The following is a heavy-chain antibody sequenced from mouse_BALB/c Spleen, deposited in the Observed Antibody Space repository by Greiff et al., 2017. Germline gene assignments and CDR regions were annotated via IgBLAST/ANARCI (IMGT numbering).Heavy chain of an antibody. Sequence: EVKLMESGGGLVQPGGSRKLSCAASGFTFSSFGMHWVRQAPEKGLEWVAYISSGSSTIYYADTVKGRFTISRDNPKNTLFLQMTSLRSEDTAMYYCARSLMITNAMDYWGQGTSVTVSS. D-gene: IGHD2-4*01. CDR3: ARSLMITNAMDY. J-gene: IGHJ4*01. CDR2: ISSGSSTI. V-gene: IGHV5-17*02. CDR1: GFTFSSFG.